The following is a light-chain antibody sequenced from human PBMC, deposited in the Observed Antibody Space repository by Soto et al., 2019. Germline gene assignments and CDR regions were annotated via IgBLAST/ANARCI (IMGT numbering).Light chain of an antibody. Sequence: EIVLTQSPATLSLSPGERATLSCRASQSVSSYLAWYQQKPGQAPRLLIYDVSNTATGVPARFSGSGSGTDFTLTISSLQPEDFAVYYCQQRSNWPYTFGQGTKLEIK. V-gene: IGKV3-11*01. CDR3: QQRSNWPYT. J-gene: IGKJ2*01. CDR2: DVS. CDR1: QSVSSY.